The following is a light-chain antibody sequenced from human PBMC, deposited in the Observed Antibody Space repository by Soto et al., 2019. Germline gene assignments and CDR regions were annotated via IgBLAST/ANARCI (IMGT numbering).Light chain of an antibody. CDR3: QQLNSYPNT. CDR1: QGISSY. J-gene: IGKJ5*01. Sequence: IQFTQSPSFLSASVGDRVTMTCRASQGISSYLAWYQQKPGKAPKLLIYAASTLQSGVPSRFSGSGSGTEFTLTISSLQPEDFATYYCQQLNSYPNTFGQGTRLEIK. V-gene: IGKV1-9*01. CDR2: AAS.